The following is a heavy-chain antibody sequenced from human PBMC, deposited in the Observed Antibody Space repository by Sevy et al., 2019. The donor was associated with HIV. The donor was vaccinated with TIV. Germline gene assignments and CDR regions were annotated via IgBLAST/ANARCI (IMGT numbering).Heavy chain of an antibody. D-gene: IGHD3-22*01. CDR2: IKSKTDGGTT. J-gene: IGHJ4*02. Sequence: GGSLRLSCAASGFTFSNAWMSWVRQAPGKGLEWVGRIKSKTDGGTTDYAAPVKGRFTISRDDSKNTLYLQMNSLRAEDTAVYYCAREGSGSLWYYFDYWGQGTLVTVSS. CDR3: AREGSGSLWYYFDY. CDR1: GFTFSNAW. V-gene: IGHV3-15*01.